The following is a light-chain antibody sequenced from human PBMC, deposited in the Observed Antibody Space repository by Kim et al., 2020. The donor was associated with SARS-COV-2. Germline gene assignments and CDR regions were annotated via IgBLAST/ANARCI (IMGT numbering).Light chain of an antibody. CDR3: LLYYSGVRV. CDR1: TGAVTSGHL. J-gene: IGLJ2*01. CDR2: DIT. Sequence: QAVVTQEPSLTVSPGGTVTLTCGSSTGAVTSGHLPYWFQHKPGQAPSTLIYDITQRHSWTPARFSGSLLGDKAALTLSGAQPEDEADYYCLLYYSGVRVFGGGTQLTVL. V-gene: IGLV7-46*01.